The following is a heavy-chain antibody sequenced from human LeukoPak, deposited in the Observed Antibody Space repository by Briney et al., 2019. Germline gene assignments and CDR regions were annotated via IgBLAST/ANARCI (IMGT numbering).Heavy chain of an antibody. CDR1: GFTFTSSA. CDR3: AAAPPGSGVAFDV. CDR2: IVVGSGNT. D-gene: IGHD6-19*01. Sequence: SVKVSCKASGFTFTSSAMQWVRQARGQRLEWIGWIVVGSGNTNYAQKFQERVTITRDMSTGTAYMELSSLRSEDTAVYYCAAAPPGSGVAFDVWGQGTMVTVSS. V-gene: IGHV1-58*02. J-gene: IGHJ3*01.